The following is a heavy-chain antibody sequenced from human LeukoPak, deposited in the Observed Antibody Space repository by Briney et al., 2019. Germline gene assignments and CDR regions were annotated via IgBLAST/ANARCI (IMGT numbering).Heavy chain of an antibody. D-gene: IGHD3-10*01. V-gene: IGHV3-23*01. J-gene: IGHJ4*02. CDR1: GFTFSSYA. Sequence: GGSLRLSCAASGFTFSSYAMSWVRQAPGKGLEWVSAISGSGGSTYYADSVKGRFTISRDNSKNTLYLQMNSLRAEDTAVYYCAKDVRRITMVRGVITPGYWGQGALVTVSS. CDR3: AKDVRRITMVRGVITPGY. CDR2: ISGSGGST.